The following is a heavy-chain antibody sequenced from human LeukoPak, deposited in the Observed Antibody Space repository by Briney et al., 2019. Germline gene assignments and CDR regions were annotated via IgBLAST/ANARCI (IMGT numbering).Heavy chain of an antibody. J-gene: IGHJ4*02. CDR3: ASRHDYGDSDY. Sequence: GGSLRLSCAASGFTFSSYSMSSSSTIYYADSVMGRFTISRDNAKNSLYLQMNSLRAEDTAVYYCASRHDYGDSDYWGQGTLVTVSS. CDR1: GFTFSSYS. CDR2: SSSTI. D-gene: IGHD4-17*01. V-gene: IGHV3-48*01.